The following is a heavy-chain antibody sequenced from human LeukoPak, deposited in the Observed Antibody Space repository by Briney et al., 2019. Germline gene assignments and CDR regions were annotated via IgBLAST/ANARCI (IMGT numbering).Heavy chain of an antibody. V-gene: IGHV4-59*01. CDR3: TRGESYFDY. Sequence: PPGTLSLSCAVSLDSLSIYYWCWVRQPPGKGLEWIGYIYYSGSTKYIPSLQSRVTISSATSKHQFSRMWSSVTAAHTTVYYCTRGESYFDYWGEGTLVTVSS. CDR1: LDSLSIYY. CDR2: IYYSGST. J-gene: IGHJ4*02.